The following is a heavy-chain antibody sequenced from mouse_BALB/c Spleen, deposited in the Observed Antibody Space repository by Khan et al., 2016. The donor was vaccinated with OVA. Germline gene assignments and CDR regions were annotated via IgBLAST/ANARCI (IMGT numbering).Heavy chain of an antibody. V-gene: IGHV5-9-3*01. CDR2: ISSGGHYT. Sequence: EVELVESGGGLVKPGGSLKLSCSASGFTFSSYAMSWVRQTPEKRLELVATISSGGHYTFYPDSVKGRFTISRDNARNTLYLQMSSLRSEDTAMYYCARSVADYYAMDYWGQGTSVTVSS. J-gene: IGHJ4*01. D-gene: IGHD3-3*01. CDR1: GFTFSSYA. CDR3: ARSVADYYAMDY.